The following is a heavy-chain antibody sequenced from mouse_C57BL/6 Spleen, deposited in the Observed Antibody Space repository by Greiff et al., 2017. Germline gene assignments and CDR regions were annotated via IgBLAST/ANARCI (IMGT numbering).Heavy chain of an antibody. CDR3: ARDQGYSNSHWYFDV. J-gene: IGHJ1*03. CDR1: GFTFSDYY. CDR2: INYDGSST. Sequence: EVQRVESEGGLVQPGSSMKLSCTASGFTFSDYYMAWVRQVPEKGLEWVANINYDGSSTYYLDSLKSRFIISRDNAKNILYLQMSSLKSEDTATYYCARDQGYSNSHWYFDVWGTGTTVTVSS. D-gene: IGHD2-5*01. V-gene: IGHV5-16*01.